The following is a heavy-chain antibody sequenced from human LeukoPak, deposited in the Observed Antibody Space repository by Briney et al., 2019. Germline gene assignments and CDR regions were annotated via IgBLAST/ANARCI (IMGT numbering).Heavy chain of an antibody. CDR3: AKDPAPAYYDILTGYY. CDR2: ISGSGGST. D-gene: IGHD3-9*01. CDR1: GFTFSSYA. J-gene: IGHJ4*02. V-gene: IGHV3-23*01. Sequence: GGPLRLSCAASGFTFSSYAMSWVRRAPGKGLEWVSAISGSGGSTYYADSVKGRFTISRDNSKNTLYLQMNSLRAEDTAVYYCAKDPAPAYYDILTGYYWGQGTLVTVSS.